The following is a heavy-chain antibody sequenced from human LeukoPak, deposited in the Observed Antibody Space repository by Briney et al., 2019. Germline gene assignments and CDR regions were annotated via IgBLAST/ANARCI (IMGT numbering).Heavy chain of an antibody. J-gene: IGHJ4*02. D-gene: IGHD1-26*01. Sequence: PGGPLRLSCAASGFTFSSYAMHWVRQAPGKGLEYVSAMSSNGGTTDYANSVKGRFTISRDNSKNTLYLQMGSLRAEDMAVYYCARVGDVGPFDYWGQGTLVTVSS. V-gene: IGHV3-64*01. CDR1: GFTFSSYA. CDR3: ARVGDVGPFDY. CDR2: MSSNGGTT.